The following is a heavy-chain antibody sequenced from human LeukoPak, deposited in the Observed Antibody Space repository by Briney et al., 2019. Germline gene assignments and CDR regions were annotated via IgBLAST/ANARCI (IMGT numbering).Heavy chain of an antibody. CDR1: GFIFRTYS. V-gene: IGHV3-21*01. Sequence: TSGGSLRLSCAASGFIFRTYSMDWVRQAPGKGLEWVSSISADSRDIYYADSLKGRFAISRDNAKNSLYLQMNSLRVEDTAIYYCARDHRGYDRTPDYWGQGTLVTVSS. D-gene: IGHD5-12*01. CDR2: ISADSRDI. J-gene: IGHJ4*02. CDR3: ARDHRGYDRTPDY.